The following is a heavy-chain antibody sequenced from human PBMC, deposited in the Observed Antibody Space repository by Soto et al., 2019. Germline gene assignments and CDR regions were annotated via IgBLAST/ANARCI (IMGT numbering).Heavy chain of an antibody. J-gene: IGHJ4*02. CDR2: IDAGNGNT. CDR1: GYTFTSYP. V-gene: IGHV1-3*01. Sequence: ASVKVSCKASGYTFTSYPTHWVRQAPGQRLEWMGWIDAGNGNTKYSQKFRGRVTLTTDESTSTAYMELSSLRSEDTAVYYCARDNDSGTAIVPFDYWGQGTLVTVSS. CDR3: ARDNDSGTAIVPFDY. D-gene: IGHD5-18*01.